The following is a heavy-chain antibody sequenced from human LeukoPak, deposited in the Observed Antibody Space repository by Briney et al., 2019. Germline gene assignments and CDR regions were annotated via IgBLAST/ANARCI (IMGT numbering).Heavy chain of an antibody. CDR1: GFTFSSHA. CDR2: ISGSGGST. J-gene: IGHJ4*02. CDR3: AKVATWTYFDY. Sequence: GGSLRLSCAASGFTFSSHAMSWVRQAPGKGLEWVSGISGSGGSTYYADSVKGRFTVSRDNSKNMLYLQMNSLRAEDTAVYYCAKVATWTYFDYWGQGTLVTVSS. V-gene: IGHV3-23*01. D-gene: IGHD3/OR15-3a*01.